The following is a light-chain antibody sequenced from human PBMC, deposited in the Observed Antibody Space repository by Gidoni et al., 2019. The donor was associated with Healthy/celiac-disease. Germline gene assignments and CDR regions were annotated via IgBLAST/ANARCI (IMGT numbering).Light chain of an antibody. Sequence: DIQMTQSPSTLSASVGDRVTITCRASQSISSWLAWYQQKPGKAPKLLIYKASSLESGVPSRFSGSGSGTDFTLTISSLQPDDFATYYCQQYNSDSTFGQGTKVEIK. J-gene: IGKJ1*01. CDR3: QQYNSDST. CDR1: QSISSW. V-gene: IGKV1-5*03. CDR2: KAS.